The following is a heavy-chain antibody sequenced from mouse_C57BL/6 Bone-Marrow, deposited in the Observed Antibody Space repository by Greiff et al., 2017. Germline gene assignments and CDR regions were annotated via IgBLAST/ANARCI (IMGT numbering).Heavy chain of an antibody. J-gene: IGHJ3*01. Sequence: VQLQQPGAELVRPGSSVKLSCKASGYTFTSYWMDWVKQRPGQGLEWIGNIYPSDSETHYNQKFKDKATLTVDKSSSTAYMQLSSLTSEDSAVYYCARHDGNFPFAYWGQGTLVTVSA. CDR2: IYPSDSET. CDR3: ARHDGNFPFAY. CDR1: GYTFTSYW. V-gene: IGHV1-61*01. D-gene: IGHD2-1*01.